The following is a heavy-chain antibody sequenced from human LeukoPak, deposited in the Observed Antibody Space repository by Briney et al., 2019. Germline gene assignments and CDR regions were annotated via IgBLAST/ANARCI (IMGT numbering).Heavy chain of an antibody. Sequence: KPSETLSLTCTVSGGSISSSSYYWGWIRQPPGKGLEWIGSIYYSGSTYYNPSLKSRVTISVDTSKNQFSLKLSSVTAADAAVYYCAGGVGYCSSTSCYTNAFDIWGQGTMVTVSS. CDR1: GGSISSSSYY. CDR3: AGGVGYCSSTSCYTNAFDI. D-gene: IGHD2-2*02. CDR2: IYYSGST. V-gene: IGHV4-39*01. J-gene: IGHJ3*02.